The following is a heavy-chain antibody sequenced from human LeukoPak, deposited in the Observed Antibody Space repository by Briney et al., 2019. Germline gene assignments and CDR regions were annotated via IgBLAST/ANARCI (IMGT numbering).Heavy chain of an antibody. Sequence: PGGSLRLSCAASGFTFSSYAMHWVRQAPGKGLEWVAVISYDGSNKYYADSVKGRFTISRDNSKNTLYLQMNSLRAEDTAVYYCARDYGGERIFDYWGQGTLVTVSS. CDR2: ISYDGSNK. D-gene: IGHD4-23*01. V-gene: IGHV3-30-3*01. J-gene: IGHJ4*02. CDR1: GFTFSSYA. CDR3: ARDYGGERIFDY.